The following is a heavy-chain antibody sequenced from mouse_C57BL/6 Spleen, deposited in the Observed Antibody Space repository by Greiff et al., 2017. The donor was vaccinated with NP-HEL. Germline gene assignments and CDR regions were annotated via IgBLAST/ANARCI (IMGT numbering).Heavy chain of an antibody. CDR3: ARRGGYYGSSSWFAY. J-gene: IGHJ3*01. D-gene: IGHD1-1*01. CDR1: GYTFTDYY. Sequence: VQLQQSGPELVKPGASVKISCKASGYTFTDYYMNWVKQSHGKSLEWIGDINPNNGGTSYNQKFKGKATLTVDKSSSTAYMELRSLTSEDSAVYYCARRGGYYGSSSWFAYWGQGTLVTVSA. V-gene: IGHV1-26*01. CDR2: INPNNGGT.